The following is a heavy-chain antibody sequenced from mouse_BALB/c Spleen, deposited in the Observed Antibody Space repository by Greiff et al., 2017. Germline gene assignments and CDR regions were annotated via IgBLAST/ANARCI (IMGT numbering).Heavy chain of an antibody. CDR2: INPGSGGT. CDR3: ARSITTALARYYFDY. V-gene: IGHV1-54*01. Sequence: LVESGAELVRPGTSVKVSCKASGYAFTNYLIEWVKQRPGQGLEWIGVINPGSGGTNYNEKFKGKATLTADKSSSTAYMQLSSLTSDDSAVYFCARSITTALARYYFDYWGQGTTLTVSS. J-gene: IGHJ2*01. CDR1: GYAFTNYL. D-gene: IGHD1-2*01.